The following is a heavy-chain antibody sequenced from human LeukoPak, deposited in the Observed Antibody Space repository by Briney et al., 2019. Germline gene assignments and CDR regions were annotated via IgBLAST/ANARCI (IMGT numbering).Heavy chain of an antibody. Sequence: GGSLRLSCAASGFTFSSYAMSWVRQAPGKGLEGVSAISGSGGSTYYADSVKGRFTISRDNSKNTLYLQMNSLRAEDTAVYYCARDSSGYYAAPFDYWGQGTLVTVSS. J-gene: IGHJ4*02. D-gene: IGHD3-22*01. V-gene: IGHV3-23*01. CDR2: ISGSGGST. CDR1: GFTFSSYA. CDR3: ARDSSGYYAAPFDY.